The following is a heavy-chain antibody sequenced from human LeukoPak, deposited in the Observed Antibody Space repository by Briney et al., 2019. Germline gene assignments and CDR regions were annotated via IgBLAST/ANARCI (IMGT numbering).Heavy chain of an antibody. CDR3: AGARTYYYAMDV. Sequence: GGSLRLSCVASGFTFSSCSMNWVRQAPGQGLEWVSYISSGSSTTYYVDSVKGRFTISRDNAKNSLYLQMNSLRDEDTAVYYCAGARTYYYAMDVWGQGTTVTVPS. CDR2: ISSGSSTT. J-gene: IGHJ6*02. CDR1: GFTFSSCS. V-gene: IGHV3-48*02.